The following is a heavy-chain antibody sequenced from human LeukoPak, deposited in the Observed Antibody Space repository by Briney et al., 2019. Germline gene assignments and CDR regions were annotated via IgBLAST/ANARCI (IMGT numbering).Heavy chain of an antibody. CDR3: ASAYGSSWSWFDP. J-gene: IGHJ5*02. D-gene: IGHD6-13*01. CDR1: GGSISSSSYY. V-gene: IGHV4-39*01. CDR2: IYYNGST. Sequence: SETLSLTCTVSGGSISSSSYYWGWIRQPPGKGLEWIGNIYYNGSTYYNPSLKSRVTISVDTSKNQFSLKLTSVTAADTAVYYCASAYGSSWSWFDPWGQGTLVTVSS.